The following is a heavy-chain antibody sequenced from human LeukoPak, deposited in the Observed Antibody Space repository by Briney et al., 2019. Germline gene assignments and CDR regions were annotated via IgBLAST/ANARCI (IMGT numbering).Heavy chain of an antibody. CDR3: ATDLFRYNWKVAFDI. Sequence: PSETLSLTCAVYGGSFSGYYWSWIRQPPGKGLEWIAEINHSGSTNYNPSLKSRVTISVDTSKNQFSLKLSSVTAADTAVYYCATDLFRYNWKVAFDIWGQGTMVTVSS. CDR2: INHSGST. V-gene: IGHV4-34*01. D-gene: IGHD1-1*01. CDR1: GGSFSGYY. J-gene: IGHJ3*02.